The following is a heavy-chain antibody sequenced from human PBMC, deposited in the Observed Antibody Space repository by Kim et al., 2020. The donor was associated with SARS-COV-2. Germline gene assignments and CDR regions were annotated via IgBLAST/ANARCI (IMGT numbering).Heavy chain of an antibody. CDR3: ARDDEAAAAPGWFDP. V-gene: IGHV3-30*04. Sequence: GGSLRLSCAASGFTFSSYAMHWVRQAPGKGLEWVAVISYDGSNKYYADSVKGRFTISRDNSKNTLYLQMNSLRAEDTAVYYCARDDEAAAAPGWFDPWG. D-gene: IGHD6-13*01. CDR1: GFTFSSYA. J-gene: IGHJ5*02. CDR2: ISYDGSNK.